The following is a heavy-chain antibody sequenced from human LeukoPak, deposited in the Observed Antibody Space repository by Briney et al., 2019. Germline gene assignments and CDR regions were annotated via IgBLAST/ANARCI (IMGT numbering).Heavy chain of an antibody. J-gene: IGHJ4*02. CDR1: GGSFSGYY. CDR3: VRGPGYSYGYVDY. CDR2: INHSGST. V-gene: IGHV4-34*01. Sequence: SETLSLTCAVYGGSFSGYYWSWIRQPPGKGLEWIGEINHSGSTNYNPSLKSRVTISVDTSKNQFSLKLSSVTAADTAVYYCVRGPGYSYGYVDYWGQGTLVTVSS. D-gene: IGHD5-18*01.